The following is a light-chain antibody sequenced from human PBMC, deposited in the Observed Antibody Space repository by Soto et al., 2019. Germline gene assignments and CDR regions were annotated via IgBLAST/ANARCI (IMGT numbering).Light chain of an antibody. J-gene: IGKJ4*01. CDR2: GAS. CDR1: QTVGRNY. V-gene: IGKV3-20*01. Sequence: EIVLTQSPGTLSMSPGEGATLSCRASQTVGRNYLAWYQQKPGQAPRLLVHGASSRATGIPDRFSGSGSGTVFNLTISRLEPEDFAVYFCHQYATPPLTFGGGTKVDIK. CDR3: HQYATPPLT.